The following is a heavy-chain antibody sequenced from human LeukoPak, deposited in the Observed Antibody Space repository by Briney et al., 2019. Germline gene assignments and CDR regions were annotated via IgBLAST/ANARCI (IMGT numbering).Heavy chain of an antibody. Sequence: AASVKVSCKASGYTFTSYDINWVRQATGQGLEWMGWMNPNSGNTGYAQKFQGRVTITRNTSISTAYMELSSLRSEDTAVYYCARGRQQLTIDYWGQGTLVTVSS. CDR3: ARGRQQLTIDY. J-gene: IGHJ4*02. CDR2: MNPNSGNT. D-gene: IGHD6-13*01. V-gene: IGHV1-8*03. CDR1: GYTFTSYD.